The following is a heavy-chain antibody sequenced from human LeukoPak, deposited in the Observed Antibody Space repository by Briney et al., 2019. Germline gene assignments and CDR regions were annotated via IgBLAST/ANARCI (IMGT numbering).Heavy chain of an antibody. CDR1: GFTVSDNY. CDR2: MYSRGDT. V-gene: IGHV3-53*01. D-gene: IGHD6-13*01. Sequence: PGRSLRLSCAASGFTVSDNYMSWVRQAPGKGLEWVSVMYSRGDTYYADSVKGRFTFSRDISKNTLYLQMNGLRTEDTAMYYCARDAPQVPAAGVLASWGQGTLVTVSS. J-gene: IGHJ5*02. CDR3: ARDAPQVPAAGVLAS.